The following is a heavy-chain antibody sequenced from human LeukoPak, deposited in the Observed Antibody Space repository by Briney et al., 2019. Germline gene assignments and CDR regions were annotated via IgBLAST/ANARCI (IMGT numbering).Heavy chain of an antibody. CDR1: GYTFTSYD. D-gene: IGHD3-3*01. CDR2: MNPNSGNT. V-gene: IGHV1-8*03. CDR3: ARQGRSYDFWSGYYTRDYYYYYMDV. J-gene: IGHJ6*03. Sequence: GASVKVSCKASGYTFTSYDINWVRQATGQGLEWMGWMNPNSGNTGYAQKFQVRVTITRNTSISTAYMELSSLRSEDTAVYYCARQGRSYDFWSGYYTRDYYYYYMDVWGKGTTVTVSS.